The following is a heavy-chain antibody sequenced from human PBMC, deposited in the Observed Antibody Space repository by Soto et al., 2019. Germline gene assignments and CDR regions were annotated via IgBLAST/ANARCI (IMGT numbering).Heavy chain of an antibody. CDR2: ISYDGSNK. CDR3: ARIGGSYGSDFDY. J-gene: IGHJ4*02. V-gene: IGHV3-30-3*01. Sequence: QVQLVESGGGVVQPGRSLRLSCAASGFTFSSYAMHWVRQAPGKGLEWVAVISYDGSNKYYADSVKGRFTISRDKSKNTLYLQMNSQKAEDRAVYYFARIGGSYGSDFDYWGQGTLVTVSS. D-gene: IGHD3-10*01. CDR1: GFTFSSYA.